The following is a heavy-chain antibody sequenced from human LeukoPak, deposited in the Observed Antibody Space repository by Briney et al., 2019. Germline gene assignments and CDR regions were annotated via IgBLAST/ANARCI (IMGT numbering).Heavy chain of an antibody. D-gene: IGHD3-22*01. CDR3: ARAGQGYYYDTSAYYYDY. CDR1: GYTFTSYG. CDR2: ISAYNGNP. V-gene: IGHV1-18*01. Sequence: GASVKVSCKAPGYTFTSYGISWVRQGPGQGLEWMGWISAYNGNPTYAQKLQGRVTVTTDTSTSTAYMELRSLISDDTAVYYCARAGQGYYYDTSAYYYDYWGQGTLVTVSS. J-gene: IGHJ4*02.